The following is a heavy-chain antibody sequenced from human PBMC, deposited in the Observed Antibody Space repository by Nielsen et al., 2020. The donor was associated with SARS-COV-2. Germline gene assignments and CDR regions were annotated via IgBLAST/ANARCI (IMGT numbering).Heavy chain of an antibody. CDR3: AKAAGAVKGPIDY. CDR2: ISGSGGST. D-gene: IGHD6-19*01. Sequence: GGSLRLSCAASGFTFSNAWMSWVRQAPGKGLEWVSAISGSGGSTYYADSVKGRFTISRDNSKNTLYLQMNSLRAEDTAVYYCAKAAGAVKGPIDYWSQGTLVTVSS. V-gene: IGHV3-23*01. CDR1: GFTFSNAW. J-gene: IGHJ4*02.